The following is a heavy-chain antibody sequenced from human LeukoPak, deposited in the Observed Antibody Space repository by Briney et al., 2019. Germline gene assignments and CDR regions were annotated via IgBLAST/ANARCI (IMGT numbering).Heavy chain of an antibody. CDR2: MNPNSGNT. D-gene: IGHD4-17*01. Sequence: ASVKVSCKASGYTFTSYDINWVRQATGQGLEWMGWMNPNSGNTGYAQKFQGRVTITADKSTSTAYMELSSLRSEDTAVYYCASGYGVPWGQGTLVTVSS. J-gene: IGHJ5*02. CDR1: GYTFTSYD. V-gene: IGHV1-8*01. CDR3: ASGYGVP.